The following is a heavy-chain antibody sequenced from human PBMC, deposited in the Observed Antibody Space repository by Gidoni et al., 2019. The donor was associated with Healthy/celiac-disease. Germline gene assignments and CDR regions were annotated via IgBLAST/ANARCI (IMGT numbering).Heavy chain of an antibody. J-gene: IGHJ6*02. Sequence: EVQLVESGGGLVQPGGSLRLSCAASGFTFSDHYMDWVRQAPGKGLEWVGRTRNKANSYTTEYAASVKGRFTISRDDSKNSLYLQMNSLKTEDTAVYYCASFTSLTYYYGMDVWGQGTTVTVSS. D-gene: IGHD6-6*01. CDR3: ASFTSLTYYYGMDV. V-gene: IGHV3-72*01. CDR1: GFTFSDHY. CDR2: TRNKANSYTT.